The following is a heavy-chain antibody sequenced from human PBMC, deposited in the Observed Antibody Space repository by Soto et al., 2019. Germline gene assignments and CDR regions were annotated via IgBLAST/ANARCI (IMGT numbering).Heavy chain of an antibody. J-gene: IGHJ5*02. V-gene: IGHV3-21*06. D-gene: IGHD6-19*01. CDR1: GFSFSSYT. CDR2: ITNRGTHT. CDR3: AREKAVASTGWLDP. Sequence: GGSLRLSCTASGFSFSSYTMNWVRQAPGKGLQWVASITNRGTHTYSADSVKGRFTISRDNDKNSLYLQMNNLRAEDTATYYCAREKAVASTGWLDPWGQGTLVTVSS.